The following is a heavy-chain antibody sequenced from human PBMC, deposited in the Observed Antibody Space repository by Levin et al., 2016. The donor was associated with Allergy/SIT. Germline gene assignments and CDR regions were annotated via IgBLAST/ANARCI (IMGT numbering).Heavy chain of an antibody. CDR2: ISGSGGST. CDR3: AKDDAWGQLVY. D-gene: IGHD6-13*01. Sequence: GESLKISCAASGFTFSSYAMSWVRQAPGKGLEWVSAISGSGGSTYYADSVKGRFTISRDNSKNTLYLQMNSLRAEDTAVYYCAKDDAWGQLVYWGQGTLVTVSS. J-gene: IGHJ4*02. CDR1: GFTFSSYA. V-gene: IGHV3-23*01.